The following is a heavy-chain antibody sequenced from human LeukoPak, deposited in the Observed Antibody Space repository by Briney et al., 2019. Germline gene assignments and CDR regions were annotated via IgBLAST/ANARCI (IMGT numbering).Heavy chain of an antibody. CDR2: SATRGNT. V-gene: IGHV3-23*01. CDR3: AKLTYCSSTSCYVDY. J-gene: IGHJ4*02. D-gene: IGHD2-2*01. Sequence: SATRGNTYYADSVQGRFSISRDNSKNTLYLQMNSLRAEDTAVYYCAKLTYCSSTSCYVDYWGQGTLVTVSS.